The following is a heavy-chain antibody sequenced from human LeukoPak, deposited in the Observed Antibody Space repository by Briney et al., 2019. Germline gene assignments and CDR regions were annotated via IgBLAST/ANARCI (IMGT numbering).Heavy chain of an antibody. CDR1: GFTFSACW. Sequence: PGGSLRLSCAASGFTFSACWMSWVRQAPGKGLEWVANIKEDGSATSYADSVRGRFTFSRDNAKNSLYLQMNSLRPDDTAVYYCAGGVLEAQGWLQWMGTVYSMDVWGQGTPVTVSS. D-gene: IGHD5-24*01. CDR3: AGGVLEAQGWLQWMGTVYSMDV. V-gene: IGHV3-7*03. CDR2: IKEDGSAT. J-gene: IGHJ6*02.